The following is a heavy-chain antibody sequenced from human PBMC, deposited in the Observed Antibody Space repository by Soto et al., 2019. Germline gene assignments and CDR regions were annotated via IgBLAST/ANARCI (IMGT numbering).Heavy chain of an antibody. CDR2: INHSGST. Sequence: SETLSLTCAVYGGSFSGYYWSWIRQPPGKGLECIGEINHSGSTNYNPSLKSRVTISVDTSKNQFSLKLSSATAADTAVYYCARTYYDFWSGPKSPYYYYMDVWGKGTTVTVSS. V-gene: IGHV4-34*01. CDR3: ARTYYDFWSGPKSPYYYYMDV. CDR1: GGSFSGYY. J-gene: IGHJ6*03. D-gene: IGHD3-3*01.